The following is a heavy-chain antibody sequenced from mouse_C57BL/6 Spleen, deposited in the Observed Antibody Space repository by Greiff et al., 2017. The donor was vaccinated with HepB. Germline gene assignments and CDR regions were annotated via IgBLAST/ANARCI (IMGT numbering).Heavy chain of an antibody. D-gene: IGHD1-1*01. CDR2: ISDGGSYT. Sequence: EVQLVESGGGLVKPGGSLKLSCAASGFTFSSYAMSWVRQTPEKRLEWVATISDGGSYTYYPDNVKGRFTISRDNAKNNLYLQMSHLKSEDTAIYYCASSTVVANYAMDYWGQGTSVTVSS. J-gene: IGHJ4*01. CDR3: ASSTVVANYAMDY. V-gene: IGHV5-4*01. CDR1: GFTFSSYA.